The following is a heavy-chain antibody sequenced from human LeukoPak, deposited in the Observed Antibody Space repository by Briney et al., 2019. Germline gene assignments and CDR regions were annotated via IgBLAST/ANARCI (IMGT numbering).Heavy chain of an antibody. CDR2: ISGSGDST. D-gene: IGHD3-22*01. CDR3: ARDRGRYYDSRGFYWGYYFDS. V-gene: IGHV3-23*01. Sequence: GGSLRLSCAASGFTFSTYAVNWVRQAPGKGLEWVTTISGSGDSTYYADSVKGRFTISRDNSKDTLYLQMSSVRADDTAMYYCARDRGRYYDSRGFYWGYYFDSWGQGILVTVST. J-gene: IGHJ4*02. CDR1: GFTFSTYA.